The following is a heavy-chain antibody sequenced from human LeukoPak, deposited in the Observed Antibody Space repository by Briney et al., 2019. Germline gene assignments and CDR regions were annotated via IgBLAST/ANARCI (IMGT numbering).Heavy chain of an antibody. V-gene: IGHV3-30*04. CDR1: GFTFSNYA. CDR3: ARGGRGSAAVVAPRSFDI. CDR2: ISYDGSNK. J-gene: IGHJ3*02. D-gene: IGHD3-22*01. Sequence: GRSLRLSCAASGFTFSNYAMHWVRQAPGKGLEWVAVISYDGSNKYYADSVKGRFTISRDNSKNTLYLQMNSLRAEGTAVYYCARGGRGSAAVVAPRSFDIWGQGTMVTVSS.